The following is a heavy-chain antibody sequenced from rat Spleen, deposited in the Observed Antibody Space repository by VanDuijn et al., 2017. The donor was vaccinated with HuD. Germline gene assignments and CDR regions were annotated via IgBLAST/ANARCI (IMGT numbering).Heavy chain of an antibody. J-gene: IGHJ2*01. Sequence: VKMKELGPGLVEKLKTLYLTCTVCGFSLSNHGVIWVRQHPGKGLDWMGRIWGDGSTDYNSTPKSPLSISREHSQSQVYLKTPSLQAEDIATYYCVRLGGRWCQGVMVTVSS. V-gene: IGHV2-13*01. D-gene: IGHD4-6*01. CDR2: IWGDGST. CDR1: GFSLSNHG. CDR3: VRLGGR.